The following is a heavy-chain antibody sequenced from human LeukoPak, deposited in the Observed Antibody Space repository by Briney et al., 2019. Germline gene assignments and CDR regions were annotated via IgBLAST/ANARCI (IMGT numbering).Heavy chain of an antibody. CDR2: IYYSGST. J-gene: IGHJ5*02. Sequence: SETLSPTCTVSGGSISSYYWSWIRQPPGKGLEWIGYIYYSGSTNYNPSLKSRVTISVDTSKNQFSLKLSSVTAADTAVYYCARDLGYSSSWYGNNWFDPWGQGTLVTVSS. D-gene: IGHD6-13*01. CDR1: GGSISSYY. V-gene: IGHV4-59*01. CDR3: ARDLGYSSSWYGNNWFDP.